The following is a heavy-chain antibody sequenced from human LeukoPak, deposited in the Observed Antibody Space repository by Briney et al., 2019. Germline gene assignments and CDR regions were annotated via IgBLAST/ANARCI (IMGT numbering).Heavy chain of an antibody. CDR1: GGSISYYY. CDR3: AREGQGSAFDI. Sequence: PSETLSLTCTVSGGSISYYYWSWIRQSPGKGLEWIGYIYYSGTTNYNPSLKSRATISVDTSKNQFSLQLRSVTAADTAVYYCAREGQGSAFDIWGQGTMVTVSS. V-gene: IGHV4-59*01. J-gene: IGHJ3*02. D-gene: IGHD3-10*01. CDR2: IYYSGTT.